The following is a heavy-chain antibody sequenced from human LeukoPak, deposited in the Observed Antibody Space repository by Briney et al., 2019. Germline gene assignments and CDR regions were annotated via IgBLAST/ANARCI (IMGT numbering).Heavy chain of an antibody. CDR2: ITSSGSST. D-gene: IGHD6-19*01. V-gene: IGHV3-23*01. J-gene: IGHJ4*02. Sequence: GGSLRLSCAASGFTFSSYAISWVRQAQGKGLEWVSAITSSGSSTYSADSVKGRFTISRDNSKNTLYLQMNSLRAEDTAVYYCAKEKGFSSGWEHFDYWGQGTLVPVSS. CDR1: GFTFSSYA. CDR3: AKEKGFSSGWEHFDY.